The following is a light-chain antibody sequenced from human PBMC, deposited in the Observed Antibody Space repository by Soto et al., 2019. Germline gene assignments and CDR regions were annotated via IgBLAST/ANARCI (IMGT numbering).Light chain of an antibody. V-gene: IGKV3-11*01. J-gene: IGKJ2*01. CDR3: QQYYNWPPYT. Sequence: EIGLSLSPATLSLYPGERATLSCRASQSVSSYLAWYQQKPGQAPRLLIYDASNRATGIPARFSGSGSGTDFTLTISSLEPEDFAVYYCQQYYNWPPYTFGQGTKV. CDR1: QSVSSY. CDR2: DAS.